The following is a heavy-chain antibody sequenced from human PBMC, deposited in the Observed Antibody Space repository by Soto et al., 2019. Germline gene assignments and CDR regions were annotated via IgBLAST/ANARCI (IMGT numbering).Heavy chain of an antibody. CDR2: INHSGST. J-gene: IGHJ3*02. Sequence: SETLSLTCAVYGGSFSGYYWSWIRQPPGKGLEWIGEINHSGSTNYNPSLKSRVTISVGTSKNQFSLKLSSVTAADTAVYYCAQYYYDSSGYPTDHDAFDIWGQGTMVTVSS. CDR1: GGSFSGYY. D-gene: IGHD3-22*01. CDR3: AQYYYDSSGYPTDHDAFDI. V-gene: IGHV4-34*01.